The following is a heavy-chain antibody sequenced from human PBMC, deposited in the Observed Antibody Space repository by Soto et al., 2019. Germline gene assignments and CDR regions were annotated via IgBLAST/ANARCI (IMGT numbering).Heavy chain of an antibody. CDR3: ARPHDYGDAYYFDY. CDR1: GFTFSSYW. CDR2: IKQDGSEK. D-gene: IGHD4-17*01. V-gene: IGHV3-7*01. J-gene: IGHJ4*02. Sequence: GGSLRLSCAASGFTFSSYWMSWVRQAPGKGLEWVANIKQDGSEKYYVDSVKGRFTISRDNAKNSLYLQMNSLRAEDTAVYYCARPHDYGDAYYFDYWGQGTLVTVSS.